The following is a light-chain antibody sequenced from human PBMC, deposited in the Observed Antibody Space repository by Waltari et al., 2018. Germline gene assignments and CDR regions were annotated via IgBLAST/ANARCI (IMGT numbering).Light chain of an antibody. CDR2: SAS. Sequence: DIQMTQSPSSLSASVGDRVTISCRAGQNIRNYLNWYQHSPGKAPKLLIHSASNLQDGVPSRFSGSGSGTDFTLTISSLQAEDFATYYCQQSYSTLYSFGQGTK. CDR3: QQSYSTLYS. CDR1: QNIRNY. V-gene: IGKV1-39*01. J-gene: IGKJ2*03.